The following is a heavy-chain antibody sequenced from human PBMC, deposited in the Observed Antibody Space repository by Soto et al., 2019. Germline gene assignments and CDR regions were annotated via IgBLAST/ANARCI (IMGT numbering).Heavy chain of an antibody. V-gene: IGHV1-18*01. CDR1: GYTFSTSG. Sequence: QVQLVQSGAEVRKPGASVKVSCKASGYTFSTSGMSWLRQAPGQGLEWMGWISTYNGDTNDAPKFQDRVTMTSDTPTSTVYMALRSLRSDDTAVYYCARAGAAPYYYSGMDVWGQGTRVTVSS. CDR3: ARAGAAPYYYSGMDV. CDR2: ISTYNGDT. J-gene: IGHJ6*02. D-gene: IGHD2-15*01.